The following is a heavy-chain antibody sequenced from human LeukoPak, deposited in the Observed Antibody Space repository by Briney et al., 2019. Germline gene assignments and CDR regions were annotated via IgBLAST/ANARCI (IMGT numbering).Heavy chain of an antibody. CDR2: MNPNSGNT. V-gene: IGHV1-8*01. J-gene: IGHJ3*02. Sequence: ASVKVSCKASGYTFTSYDINWVRQATGQGLEWMGWMNPNSGNTGYAKKFQGRVTMTRNTSISTAYMELSSLRSEDTAVYYCARTLSGWELLGGDAFDIWGQGTMVTVSS. D-gene: IGHD1-26*01. CDR3: ARTLSGWELLGGDAFDI. CDR1: GYTFTSYD.